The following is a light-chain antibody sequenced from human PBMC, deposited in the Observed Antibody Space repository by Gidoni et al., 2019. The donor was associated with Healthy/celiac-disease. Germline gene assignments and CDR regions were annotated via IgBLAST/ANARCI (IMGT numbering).Light chain of an antibody. Sequence: DIQMTQSPSSLSASVGDRVTITCRASQSISSYLNWYQQKPGKAPKLLIYAASSLQSGVPSRLSGSGSGTDFTLTISSLQPEDFANYYCQQSYSTPRTCGQGTKVEIK. CDR1: QSISSY. CDR3: QQSYSTPRT. CDR2: AAS. V-gene: IGKV1-39*01. J-gene: IGKJ1*01.